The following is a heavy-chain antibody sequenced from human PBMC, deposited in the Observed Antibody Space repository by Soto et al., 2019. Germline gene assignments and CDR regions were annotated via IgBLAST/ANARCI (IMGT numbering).Heavy chain of an antibody. V-gene: IGHV4-34*01. CDR2: INHSGST. CDR1: GGSGGSFSGYY. D-gene: IGHD2-2*01. J-gene: IGHJ3*02. Sequence: SETLSLTCAVYGGSGGSFSGYYWSWIRQPPGKGLEWIGEINHSGSTNYNPSLKSRVTISVDTSKNQFSLKLSSVTAADTAVYYCSRHHNIVIVTPTMARAFDIWGQGTMVTVSS. CDR3: SRHHNIVIVTPTMARAFDI.